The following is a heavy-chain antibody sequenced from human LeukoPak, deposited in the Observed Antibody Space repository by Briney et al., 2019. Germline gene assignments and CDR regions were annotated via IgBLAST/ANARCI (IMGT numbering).Heavy chain of an antibody. D-gene: IGHD3-16*01. CDR2: IIPIFGTA. CDR1: GGTFSSYA. J-gene: IGHJ5*02. CDR3: ARGTFATPFSWFDP. Sequence: SVKVSCKASGGTFSSYAISWVRQAPGQGLEWMGGIIPIFGTANYAQNFQGRVTITADKSTSTAYMELSSLRSEDTAVYYCARGTFATPFSWFDPWGQGTLVTVSS. V-gene: IGHV1-69*06.